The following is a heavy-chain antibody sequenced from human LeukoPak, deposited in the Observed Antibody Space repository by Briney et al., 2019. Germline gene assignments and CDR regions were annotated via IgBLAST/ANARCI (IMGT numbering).Heavy chain of an antibody. Sequence: GGSLRLSCAASGFTFSSYAMHWVRKAPGRGLEGVAVIWYDGSNKYYADSVKGRFTISRDNSKNTLYLQMNSLRAEDTAVYYCARDGGDKFDYWGQGTLVTVSS. CDR3: ARDGGDKFDY. D-gene: IGHD2-21*02. CDR2: IWYDGSNK. CDR1: GFTFSSYA. J-gene: IGHJ4*02. V-gene: IGHV3-33*01.